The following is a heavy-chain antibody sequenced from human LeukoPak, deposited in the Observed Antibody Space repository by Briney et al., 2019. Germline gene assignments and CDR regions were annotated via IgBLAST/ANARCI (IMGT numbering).Heavy chain of an antibody. Sequence: GGSLRLSCAASGFTFSSYAMSWVRQAPGKGLEWVSALSGSGANTYYADSVKGRFTISRDNSKNTLYLQVNSLRAEDTAVYYCAKGVGCSGGTCYSGHGMDVWGQGTTVAVSS. CDR1: GFTFSSYA. D-gene: IGHD2-15*01. CDR3: AKGVGCSGGTCYSGHGMDV. J-gene: IGHJ6*02. V-gene: IGHV3-23*01. CDR2: LSGSGANT.